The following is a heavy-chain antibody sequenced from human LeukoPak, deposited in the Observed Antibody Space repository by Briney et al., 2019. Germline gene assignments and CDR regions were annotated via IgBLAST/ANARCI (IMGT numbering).Heavy chain of an antibody. CDR1: GFTFGSYS. D-gene: IGHD4-11*01. Sequence: GGSLRLSCAASGFTFGSYSMNWVRQAPGKGLEWVSSISSSSSYIYYADSVKGRFTISRDNAKNSLYLQMNSLRAEDTAVYYCARGYSNYPDYFDYWGQGTLVTVSS. CDR2: ISSSSSYI. J-gene: IGHJ4*02. V-gene: IGHV3-21*01. CDR3: ARGYSNYPDYFDY.